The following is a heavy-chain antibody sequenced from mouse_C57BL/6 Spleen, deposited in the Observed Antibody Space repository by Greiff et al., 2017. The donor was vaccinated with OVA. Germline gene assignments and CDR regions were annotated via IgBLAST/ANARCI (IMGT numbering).Heavy chain of an antibody. CDR2: IDPSDGYT. D-gene: IGHD2-3*01. V-gene: IGHV1-69*01. CDR1: GYTFTSYW. CDR3: DRDDGCKFAY. J-gene: IGHJ3*01. Sequence: QVQLQQPGAELVMPGASVKLSCKASGYTFTSYWMHWVKQRPGQGLEWIGEIDPSDGYTNYAPKFKGTSTFTVDTSSSTAYMQLSSLTSEDSAVYDYDRDDGCKFAYWGQGTMVTVSA.